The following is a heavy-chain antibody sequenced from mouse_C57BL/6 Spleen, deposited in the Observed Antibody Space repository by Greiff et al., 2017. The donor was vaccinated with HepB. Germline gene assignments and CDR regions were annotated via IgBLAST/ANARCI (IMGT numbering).Heavy chain of an antibody. V-gene: IGHV5-17*01. CDR1: GFTFSDYG. Sequence: EVKVEESGGGLVKPGGSLKLSCAASGFTFSDYGMHWVRQAPEKGLEWVAYISSGSSTIYYADTVKGRFTISRDNAKNTLFLQMNSLRSEDTAMYYCARGGVGYYFDYCGQGTTLTVSS. D-gene: IGHD1-1*01. CDR2: ISSGSSTI. CDR3: ARGGVGYYFDY. J-gene: IGHJ2*01.